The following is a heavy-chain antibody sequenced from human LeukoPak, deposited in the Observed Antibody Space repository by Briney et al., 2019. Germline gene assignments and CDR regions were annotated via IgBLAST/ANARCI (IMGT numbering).Heavy chain of an antibody. CDR2: ISGSGAST. V-gene: IGHV3-23*01. CDR3: ARDHGRYCSGGSCYFGGFFEY. D-gene: IGHD2-15*01. Sequence: GGSLRLSCAASGFTFSSYAMSWVRQAPGKGLEWVSAISGSGASTYYADSVKGRFTISRDNSKNTLYLQMNSLRAEDTAVYYCARDHGRYCSGGSCYFGGFFEYWGQGTLGTVSS. J-gene: IGHJ4*02. CDR1: GFTFSSYA.